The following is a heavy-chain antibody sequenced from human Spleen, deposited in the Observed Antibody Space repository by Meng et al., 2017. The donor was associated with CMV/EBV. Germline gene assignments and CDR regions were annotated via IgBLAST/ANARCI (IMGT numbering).Heavy chain of an antibody. CDR1: GYTFTGYY. CDR2: IYPNSGGT. CDR3: ARESDPMIRGGEDFDC. D-gene: IGHD3-10*01. J-gene: IGHJ4*02. Sequence: ASVKVSCKASGYTFTGYYMHWVRQAPGQGLEWMGWIYPNSGGTHYAQKFQGRLTVTRDTSTTTVHMELGRLRSDDTAVYYCARESDPMIRGGEDFDCWGQGTLVTVSS. V-gene: IGHV1-2*02.